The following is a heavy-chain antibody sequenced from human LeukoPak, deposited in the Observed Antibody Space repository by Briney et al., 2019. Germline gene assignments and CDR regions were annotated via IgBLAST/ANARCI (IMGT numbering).Heavy chain of an antibody. V-gene: IGHV3-23*01. D-gene: IGHD5-12*01. CDR2: ITGSGGST. J-gene: IGHJ4*02. Sequence: PGGSLRLSCAASGFTFANYAMTWVRPAPGKGLQWVSAITGSGGSTYYADSVKGRFTISRDNSKNTLYLRMNSLRAEDTAVYYCATLPRGPTGYVGYGGEDYWGLGALVTVSS. CDR1: GFTFANYA. CDR3: ATLPRGPTGYVGYGGEDY.